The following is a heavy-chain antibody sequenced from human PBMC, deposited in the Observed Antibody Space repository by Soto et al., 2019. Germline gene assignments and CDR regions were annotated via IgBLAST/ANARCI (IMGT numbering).Heavy chain of an antibody. V-gene: IGHV4-39*01. CDR2: IYYSGST. J-gene: IGHJ4*02. Sequence: PSETLSLTCTVSGGSISSSSYYWGWIRQPPGKGLEWIGSIYYSGSTYYNPSLKSRVTISVDTSKNQFSLKLSSVTAADTAVYYCARLSPEISGSSPFDYWGQRTLVTVSS. D-gene: IGHD1-26*01. CDR1: GGSISSSSYY. CDR3: ARLSPEISGSSPFDY.